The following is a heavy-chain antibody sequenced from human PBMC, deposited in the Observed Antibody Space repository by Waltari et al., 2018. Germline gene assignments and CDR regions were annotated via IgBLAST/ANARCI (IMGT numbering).Heavy chain of an antibody. D-gene: IGHD2-2*01. V-gene: IGHV4-4*07. CDR1: GGSTNHYN. Sequence: QVQLQESGPGLVKPSETLSLTCSVSGGSTNHYNWNWIRQPAGKGLELIGRIYTRGSTHYNPSLKSRGTMSVDTSKNQFSLKLSSVTAADTAAYYWARDSTARAGNYYYYGMDVWGQGTTVTVSS. CDR2: IYTRGST. J-gene: IGHJ6*02. CDR3: ARDSTARAGNYYYYGMDV.